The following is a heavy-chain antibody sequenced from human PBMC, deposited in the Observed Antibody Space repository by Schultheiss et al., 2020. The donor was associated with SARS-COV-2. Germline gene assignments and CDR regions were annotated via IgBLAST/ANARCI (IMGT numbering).Heavy chain of an antibody. D-gene: IGHD6-19*01. CDR1: GFTFSSYA. J-gene: IGHJ4*02. V-gene: IGHV3-30-3*02. CDR3: AKMAVAGTADFDY. CDR2: ISYDGSNK. Sequence: GGSLRLSCAASGFTFSSYAMHWVRQAPGKGLEWVAVISYDGSNKYYADSVKGRFTISRDNSKNTLYLQMNSLRAEDTAVYYCAKMAVAGTADFDYWGQGTLVTVSS.